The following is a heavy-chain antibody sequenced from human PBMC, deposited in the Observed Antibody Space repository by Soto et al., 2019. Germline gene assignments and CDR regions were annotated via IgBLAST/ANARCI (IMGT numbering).Heavy chain of an antibody. V-gene: IGHV1-8*01. Sequence: ASVKVSCKASGYTFTSYYINWVRQATGQGLEWMGWMNPNSGNTGYAQKFQGRVTMTRNTSISTAYMELSSLRSEDTAVYYCARAGIAVAGNFDYWGQGTLVTVSS. CDR3: ARAGIAVAGNFDY. D-gene: IGHD6-19*01. CDR1: GYTFTSYY. J-gene: IGHJ4*02. CDR2: MNPNSGNT.